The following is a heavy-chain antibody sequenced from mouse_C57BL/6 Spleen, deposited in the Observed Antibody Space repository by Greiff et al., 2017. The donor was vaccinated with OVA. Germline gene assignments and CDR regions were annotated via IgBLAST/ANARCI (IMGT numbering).Heavy chain of an antibody. CDR3: ASSGQDSSYYDD. Sequence: QVQLQQPGAGLVQPGASVKLSCKSSGYAFPCHWMTWVKQRPGQGLELIGDINPGSGSTNYNETFKSTSTLTVDTSSSTAYMQLSSLRSEDSAVDYCASSGQDSSYYDDWGQGTTLTVSS. CDR2: INPGSGST. J-gene: IGHJ2*01. CDR1: GYAFPCHW. D-gene: IGHD3-2*02. V-gene: IGHV1-55*01.